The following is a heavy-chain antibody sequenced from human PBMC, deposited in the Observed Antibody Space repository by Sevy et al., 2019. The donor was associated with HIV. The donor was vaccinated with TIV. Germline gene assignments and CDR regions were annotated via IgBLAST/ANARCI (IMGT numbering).Heavy chain of an antibody. V-gene: IGHV3-30*18. Sequence: GGSLRLSCAASGFTFSSYGMHWVRQAPGKGLEWVAVISYDGSNKYYADSVKGRFTISRDNSKNTLYLQMNSLRAEDTAVYYCAKESYGSGTLFDYWGQGTLVTVSS. D-gene: IGHD3-10*01. J-gene: IGHJ4*02. CDR1: GFTFSSYG. CDR3: AKESYGSGTLFDY. CDR2: ISYDGSNK.